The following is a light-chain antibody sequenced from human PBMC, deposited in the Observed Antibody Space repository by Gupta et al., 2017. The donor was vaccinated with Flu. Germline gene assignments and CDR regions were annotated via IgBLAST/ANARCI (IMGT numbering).Light chain of an antibody. V-gene: IGLV3-25*02. CDR2: KDN. CDR3: QSADSSSPLV. J-gene: IGLJ3*02. CDR1: ALPKQY. Sequence: SYELTQPPSVSVSPGQTARITCSGDALPKQYAYWYQQKPGQAPLLVIDKDNERPSGIPERFSVSSSGTTVTLTISVVQAQDEADYYCQSADSSSPLVFGGGTKLTVL.